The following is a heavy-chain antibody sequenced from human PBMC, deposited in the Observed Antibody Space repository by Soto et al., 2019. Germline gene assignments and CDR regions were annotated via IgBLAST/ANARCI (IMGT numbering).Heavy chain of an antibody. CDR3: ARDGGGATFDY. CDR1: GGTFSSYG. Sequence: QVQLVQSGAEVRKPGSSVKVSCEASGGTFSSYGLNWMRQAPGQGLEWMGGIIPLFGTTTYAEKFQGRVTITADESTRTAFLELSSLTSEDTAMYYCARDGGGATFDYWGQGTLVTVSS. CDR2: IIPLFGTT. V-gene: IGHV1-69*12. D-gene: IGHD1-26*01. J-gene: IGHJ4*02.